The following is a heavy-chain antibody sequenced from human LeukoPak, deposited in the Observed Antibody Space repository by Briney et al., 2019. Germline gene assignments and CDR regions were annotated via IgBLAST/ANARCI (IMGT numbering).Heavy chain of an antibody. V-gene: IGHV4-59*01. J-gene: IGHJ4*02. Sequence: TASETLSLTCTVSGGSISSYYWSWIRQPPGKGLEWIGYIYYRGSTNYNPSLKSRVTISVDTSKNQFSLKLSSATAADTALYYCAREMSRKQWLALGYWGQGTLVTVSS. CDR1: GGSISSYY. CDR3: AREMSRKQWLALGY. CDR2: IYYRGST. D-gene: IGHD6-19*01.